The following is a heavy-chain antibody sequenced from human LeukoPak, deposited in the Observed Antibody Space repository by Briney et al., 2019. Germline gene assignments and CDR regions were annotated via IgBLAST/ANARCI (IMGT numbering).Heavy chain of an antibody. J-gene: IGHJ3*02. D-gene: IGHD3-10*01. CDR1: GGSISSGDYY. V-gene: IGHV4-30-4*01. CDR2: IYYTGHT. CDR3: ARDRLSVGKFRHDAFDI. Sequence: SETLSLTCTVSGGSISSGDYYWGWIRQPPGKGLEWIGYIYYTGHTYYNPSLESRVTISVDTSKNQFSLKLSSVTAADTAVYYCARDRLSVGKFRHDAFDIWDHGTMVTVSS.